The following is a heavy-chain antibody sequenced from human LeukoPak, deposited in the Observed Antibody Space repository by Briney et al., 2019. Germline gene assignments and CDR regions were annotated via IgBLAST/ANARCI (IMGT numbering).Heavy chain of an antibody. CDR3: AKDRDSYYYYGMDV. Sequence: GRSLRLSCAASGFTFSSYGMHWVRQAPGNGLDWLAVISYDGSNKYYADSVKGRFTISRDNSKNTLYLQMNSLRAEDTAVYYCAKDRDSYYYYGMDVWGQGTTVTVSS. J-gene: IGHJ6*02. V-gene: IGHV3-30*18. D-gene: IGHD3/OR15-3a*01. CDR2: ISYDGSNK. CDR1: GFTFSSYG.